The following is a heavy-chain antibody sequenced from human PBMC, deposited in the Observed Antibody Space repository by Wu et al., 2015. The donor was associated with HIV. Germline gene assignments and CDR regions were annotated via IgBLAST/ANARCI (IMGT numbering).Heavy chain of an antibody. CDR3: AKANRIVISGIDYYHQYGMDV. J-gene: IGHJ6*04. V-gene: IGHV1-69*13. Sequence: QVQLVQSGAEVKKPGSSVKVSCKASGATFGTYGFNWVRQAPGGGLEWMGRITPMFGKPNYAQNFLGRVTITADGSTNTAYMELTSLRSEDTAVYYCAKANRIVISGIDYYHQYGMDVWAEGPTSPSPQ. D-gene: IGHD1-26*01. CDR1: GATFGTYG. CDR2: ITPMFGKP.